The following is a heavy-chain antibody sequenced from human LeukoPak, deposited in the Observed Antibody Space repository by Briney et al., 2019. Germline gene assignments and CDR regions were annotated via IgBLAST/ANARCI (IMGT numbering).Heavy chain of an antibody. D-gene: IGHD6-13*01. CDR2: IKQDGSEK. CDR3: ARDPYSSSWSYGMDV. CDR1: GFIFSDYW. Sequence: GGSLRLSCTASGFIFSDYWMSWVRQTPEKGLEWVANIKQDGSEKVYVDSVKGRFTISRDNGKSSLYLQMSGLRAEDTAVYYCARDPYSSSWSYGMDVWGQGTTVTVSS. V-gene: IGHV3-7*05. J-gene: IGHJ6*02.